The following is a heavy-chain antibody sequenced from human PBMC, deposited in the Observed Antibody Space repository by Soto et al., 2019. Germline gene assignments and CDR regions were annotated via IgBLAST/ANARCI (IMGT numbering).Heavy chain of an antibody. CDR1: GFTFRVYW. CDR2: INSDGTTT. Sequence: PGGALRLSCGGSGFTFRVYWMHWVRQSPGKGLVWVSRINSDGTTTAYADSVKGRFTISRDNSKNTLFLQMTSLRADDTAVYYCTHCRGESCHGGYFGMDVWGQGTTVTVSS. V-gene: IGHV3-74*01. D-gene: IGHD2-15*01. CDR3: THCRGESCHGGYFGMDV. J-gene: IGHJ6*02.